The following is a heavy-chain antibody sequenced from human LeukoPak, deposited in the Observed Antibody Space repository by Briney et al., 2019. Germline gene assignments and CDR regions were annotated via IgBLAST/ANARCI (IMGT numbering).Heavy chain of an antibody. D-gene: IGHD5-18*01. J-gene: IGHJ4*02. CDR2: INPSGGST. CDR1: GYTFTSYG. V-gene: IGHV1-46*01. Sequence: ASVKVSCKASGYTFTSYGISWVRQAPGQGLEWMGIINPSGGSTSYAQKFQGRVTMTRDTSTSTVYMELSSLRSEDTAVYYCARDRSLDTATELDYWGQGTLVTVSS. CDR3: ARDRSLDTATELDY.